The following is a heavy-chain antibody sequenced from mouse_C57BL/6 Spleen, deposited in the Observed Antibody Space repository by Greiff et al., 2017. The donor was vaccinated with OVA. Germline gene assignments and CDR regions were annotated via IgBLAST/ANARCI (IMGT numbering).Heavy chain of an antibody. CDR2: IHPNSGST. Sequence: VQLQQSGAELVKPGASVKLSCKASGYTFTSYWMHWVKQRPGQGLEWIGMIHPNSGSTNYNEKFKSKATLTVDKSSSTAYMQLSSLTSEDSAVYYCARGGRSNYSNYYAMDYWGQGTSVTVSS. V-gene: IGHV1-64*01. CDR1: GYTFTSYW. D-gene: IGHD2-5*01. J-gene: IGHJ4*01. CDR3: ARGGRSNYSNYYAMDY.